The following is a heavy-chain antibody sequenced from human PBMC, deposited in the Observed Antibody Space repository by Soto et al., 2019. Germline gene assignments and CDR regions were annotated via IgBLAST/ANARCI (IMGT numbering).Heavy chain of an antibody. CDR2: ISAYNGNT. Sequence: ASVKVSCKASGYTFTSYDISWVRQAPGQGLEWLGWISAYNGNTNYAQKLQGRVTMTTDTSTSTAYMELRSLRSDDTAVYYCARKGYSSSSSGLGYYYYGMDVWGQGTTVPVSS. J-gene: IGHJ6*02. V-gene: IGHV1-18*04. CDR3: ARKGYSSSSSGLGYYYYGMDV. D-gene: IGHD6-6*01. CDR1: GYTFTSYD.